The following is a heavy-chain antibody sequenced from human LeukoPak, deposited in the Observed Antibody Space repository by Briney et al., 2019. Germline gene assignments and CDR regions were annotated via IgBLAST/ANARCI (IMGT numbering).Heavy chain of an antibody. J-gene: IGHJ4*02. CDR3: ARRPRYGSGSYYKRGYYFDY. CDR1: GGSISSYY. V-gene: IGHV4-4*07. Sequence: PSETLSLTCTVSGGSISSYYWSWIRQPAGKGLEWIGRIYTSGSTNYNPSRKSRVTISVDTSKNQCSLKLSSVTAADTAVYYCARRPRYGSGSYYKRGYYFDYWGQGTLVTVSS. CDR2: IYTSGST. D-gene: IGHD3-10*01.